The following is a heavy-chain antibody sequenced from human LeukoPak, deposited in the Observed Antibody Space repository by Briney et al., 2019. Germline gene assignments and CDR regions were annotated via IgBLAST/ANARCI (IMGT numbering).Heavy chain of an antibody. D-gene: IGHD4-11*01. Sequence: PSETLSLTCTVSGGSISSSSYYWGWIRQPPGKGLEWIGSIYYSGSTHYNPSLKSRVTISVDTSKNQFSLKLSPVTAADTAVYYCARQLGNSNFGWFDPWGQGTLVTVSS. J-gene: IGHJ5*02. V-gene: IGHV4-39*01. CDR2: IYYSGST. CDR3: ARQLGNSNFGWFDP. CDR1: GGSISSSSYY.